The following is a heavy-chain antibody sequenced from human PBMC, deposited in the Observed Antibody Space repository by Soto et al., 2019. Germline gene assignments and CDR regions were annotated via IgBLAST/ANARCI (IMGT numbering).Heavy chain of an antibody. CDR2: TNQDGSEK. CDR3: SGGVGDAF. Sequence: EVHLVESGGGLVQTGGSLSLACAIFEGTVIRELMNWVRQAPGKGLEWLAQTNQDGSEKYYVDSVKGRFTISRDKDKNSLYLQKNSLRAEQTAMYSCSGGVGDAFWSQGTLVTVSS. J-gene: IGHJ4*02. V-gene: IGHV3-7*04. D-gene: IGHD1-26*01. CDR1: EGTVIREL.